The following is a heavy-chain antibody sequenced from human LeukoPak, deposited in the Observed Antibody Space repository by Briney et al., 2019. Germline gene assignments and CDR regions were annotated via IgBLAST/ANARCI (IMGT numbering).Heavy chain of an antibody. Sequence: PGGSLRLSCAASGFTFSSYSMNWVRQAPGEGLEWVSYISSLSGTIYYADSVKGRFTISRDNAKDSLYLQMDSLRAEDTAVYYCARSMIVVVYYYMDVWGKGTTVTVSS. CDR3: ARSMIVVVYYYMDV. V-gene: IGHV3-48*01. CDR2: ISSLSGTI. J-gene: IGHJ6*03. D-gene: IGHD3-22*01. CDR1: GFTFSSYS.